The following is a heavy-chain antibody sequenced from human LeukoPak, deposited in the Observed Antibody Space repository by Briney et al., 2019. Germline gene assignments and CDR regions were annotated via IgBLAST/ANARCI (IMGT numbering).Heavy chain of an antibody. CDR1: GYTFTGYY. Sequence: GASVKVSCKASGYTFTGYYMHWVRQAPGQGLEWMGGIIPIFGTANYAQKFQGRVTITTDESTSTAYMELSSLRSEDTAVYYCARCSSSWHTGNYYYYMDVWGKGTTVTVPS. CDR2: IIPIFGTA. D-gene: IGHD6-13*01. V-gene: IGHV1-69*05. J-gene: IGHJ6*03. CDR3: ARCSSSWHTGNYYYYMDV.